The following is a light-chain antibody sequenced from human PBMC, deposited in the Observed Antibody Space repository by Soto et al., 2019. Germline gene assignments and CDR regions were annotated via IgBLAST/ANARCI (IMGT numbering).Light chain of an antibody. Sequence: DIQMTQSPSSLSASVGDRVTITCRASQGIRNDLGGYQQKPGKAPTRLIYSSSNLQSGVPSRFRGSFSGTEFILTISRLQTEDSATYYCLQHHSFPRTFGQGTKVEV. CDR3: LQHHSFPRT. CDR1: QGIRND. J-gene: IGKJ1*01. CDR2: SSS. V-gene: IGKV1-17*01.